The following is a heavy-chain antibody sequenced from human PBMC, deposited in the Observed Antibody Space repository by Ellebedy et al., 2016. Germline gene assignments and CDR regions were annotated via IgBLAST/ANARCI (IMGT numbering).Heavy chain of an antibody. CDR2: IGPAGDT. Sequence: GGSLRLXCAASGFTFSTYDMHWVRQAAGRGLEWVSAIGPAGDTYYPGSVNGRFTVSRENAKNSLYLQMTSLRAGDTAVYYCARSTVGTTMALDHWGQGTLVTVAS. V-gene: IGHV3-13*01. CDR3: ARSTVGTTMALDH. D-gene: IGHD1-26*01. CDR1: GFTFSTYD. J-gene: IGHJ4*02.